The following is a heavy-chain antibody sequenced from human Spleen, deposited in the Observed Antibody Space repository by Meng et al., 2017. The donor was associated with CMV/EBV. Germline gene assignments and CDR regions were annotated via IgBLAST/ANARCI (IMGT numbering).Heavy chain of an antibody. CDR2: ISWNGGTI. CDR1: GFTVSSNY. Sequence: SLKISCAASGFTVSSNYMSWVRQAPGKGLEWVSGISWNGGTIGYADSVRGRFTISRDNAKNSLYLQMNSLRAEDTALYYCAKDTSSWHDAFDIWGQGTMVTVSS. D-gene: IGHD6-13*01. J-gene: IGHJ3*02. V-gene: IGHV3-9*01. CDR3: AKDTSSWHDAFDI.